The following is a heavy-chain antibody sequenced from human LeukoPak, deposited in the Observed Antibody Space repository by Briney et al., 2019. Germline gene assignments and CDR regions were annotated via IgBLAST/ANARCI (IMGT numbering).Heavy chain of an antibody. D-gene: IGHD3-10*01. V-gene: IGHV3-30-3*01. CDR1: GFTFSGYA. CDR3: ARDQMVRGPPSYYFDY. J-gene: IGHJ4*02. Sequence: GGSLRLSCAASGFTFSGYAMHWVRQAPGKGLEWVAVISYDGSNKYYADSVKGRFTISRDNSKNTLYLQMNSLRAEDTAVYYCARDQMVRGPPSYYFDYWGQGTLVTVSS. CDR2: ISYDGSNK.